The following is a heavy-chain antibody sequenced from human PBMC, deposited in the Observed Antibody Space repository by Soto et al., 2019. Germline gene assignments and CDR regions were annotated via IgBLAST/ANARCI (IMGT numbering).Heavy chain of an antibody. Sequence: QVPLVQSGAEVKKPGASVKVSCKASGYTFTSYDINWVRQATGQGLEWMGWMNPNSGNTGYAQKFQGRVTMTRNTSISTAYMELSSLRSEDTAVYYCARAYLNDYGDYEGWFDPWGQGTLVTVSS. CDR3: ARAYLNDYGDYEGWFDP. V-gene: IGHV1-8*01. CDR1: GYTFTSYD. J-gene: IGHJ5*02. D-gene: IGHD4-17*01. CDR2: MNPNSGNT.